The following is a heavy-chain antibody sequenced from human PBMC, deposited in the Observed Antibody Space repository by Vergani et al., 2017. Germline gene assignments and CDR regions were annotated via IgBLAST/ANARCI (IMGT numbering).Heavy chain of an antibody. CDR1: GGSISSYY. Sequence: QVQLQESGPGLVKPSETLSLTCTVSGGSISSYYWSWIRQPPGKGLEWIGYIYYSGSTNYNPSLKSRVTISVDTSKNQFSLKLSSVTAADTAVYYCARAYYDFCSGYSHGWFDPWGQGTLVTVSS. V-gene: IGHV4-59*01. CDR3: ARAYYDFCSGYSHGWFDP. J-gene: IGHJ5*02. CDR2: IYYSGST. D-gene: IGHD3-3*01.